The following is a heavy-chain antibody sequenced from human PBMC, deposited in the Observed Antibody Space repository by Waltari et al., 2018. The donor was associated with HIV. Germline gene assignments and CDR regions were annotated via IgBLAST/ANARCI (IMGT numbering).Heavy chain of an antibody. CDR2: INPNSGGT. CDR1: GYTFTGYY. Sequence: QVQLVQSGAEVKKPGASVKVSCKASGYTFTGYYMHWVRQAPGQGLEWMGWINPNSGGTNYAQKFQGWVTMTRDTSISTAYMELSRLRSDDTAVYYCARASKGGPYDILSYYYGMDVWGQGTTVTVSS. V-gene: IGHV1-2*04. D-gene: IGHD3-9*01. J-gene: IGHJ6*02. CDR3: ARASKGGPYDILSYYYGMDV.